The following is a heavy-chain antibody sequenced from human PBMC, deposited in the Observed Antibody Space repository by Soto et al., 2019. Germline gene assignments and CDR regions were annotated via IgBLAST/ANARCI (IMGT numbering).Heavy chain of an antibody. CDR3: VKTYSSSSNLDY. J-gene: IGHJ4*02. CDR1: GFTFISYA. D-gene: IGHD6-6*01. Sequence: PGGSLRLACSASGFTFISYAMHWVRQAPGKGLEYVSAISSNGGSTYYADSVKGRFTISRDNSKNTLYLQMSSLRAEDTAVYYCVKTYSSSSNLDYWGQGTLVTVSS. CDR2: ISSNGGST. V-gene: IGHV3-64D*06.